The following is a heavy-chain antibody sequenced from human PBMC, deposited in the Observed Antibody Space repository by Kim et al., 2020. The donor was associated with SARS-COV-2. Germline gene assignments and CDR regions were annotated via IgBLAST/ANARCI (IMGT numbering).Heavy chain of an antibody. D-gene: IGHD3-3*01. V-gene: IGHV4-39*01. CDR3: ARLYYDFWSGYYVAY. CDR2: IYYSGST. J-gene: IGHJ4*02. CDR1: GGSISSSSYY. Sequence: SETLSLTCTVSGGSISSSSYYWGWIRQPPGKGLEWIGSIYYSGSTYYNPSLKSRVTISVDTSKNQFSLKLSSVTAADTAVYYCARLYYDFWSGYYVAYWGQGTLVTVSS.